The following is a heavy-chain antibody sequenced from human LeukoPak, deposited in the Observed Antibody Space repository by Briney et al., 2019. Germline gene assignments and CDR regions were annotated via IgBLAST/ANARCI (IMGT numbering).Heavy chain of an antibody. CDR1: GGSISTYY. Sequence: SETLSLTCTVSGGSISTYYWSWIRQPPGKGLEWIGYISYSGSTNYNPSLKSRVTISLDTSKNQFALKLSSVTAADTAVYYCARSIIGTRSKFDYWGQGALVTVSS. J-gene: IGHJ4*02. CDR2: ISYSGST. V-gene: IGHV4-59*08. CDR3: ARSIIGTRSKFDY. D-gene: IGHD1/OR15-1a*01.